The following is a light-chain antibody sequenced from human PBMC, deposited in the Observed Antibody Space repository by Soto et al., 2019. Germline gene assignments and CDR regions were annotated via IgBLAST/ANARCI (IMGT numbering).Light chain of an antibody. V-gene: IGKV1-39*01. CDR3: QQSYSTPRT. J-gene: IGKJ4*01. CDR1: QSISSY. CDR2: AAS. Sequence: IQMTQSPSSLSASVGDRVTITCRASQSISSYLNWYQQKPGKAPKLLIYAASNLQSWVPSRFSGSGSGTDFTLTISSLQPEDFATYYCQQSYSTPRTFGGGTKVEIK.